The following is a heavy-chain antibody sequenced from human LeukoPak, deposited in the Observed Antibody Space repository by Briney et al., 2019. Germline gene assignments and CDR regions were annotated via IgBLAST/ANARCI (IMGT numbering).Heavy chain of an antibody. CDR3: ARMDIVASDY. V-gene: IGHV3-23*01. CDR2: ISGSGGST. Sequence: GGSLRLSCAASGFTFSSYAMSWVRQAPGKGLEWVSAISGSGGSTYYADSVKGRFTISRDNSKNPLYLQMNSLRAEDTAVYYCARMDIVASDYWGQGTLVTVSS. J-gene: IGHJ4*02. D-gene: IGHD5-12*01. CDR1: GFTFSSYA.